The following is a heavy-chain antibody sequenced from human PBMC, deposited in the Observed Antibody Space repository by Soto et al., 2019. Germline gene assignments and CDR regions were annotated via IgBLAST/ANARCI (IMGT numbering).Heavy chain of an antibody. CDR3: ATSVNSAMAFDY. J-gene: IGHJ4*02. Sequence: ASVKVSCKASGYTFTHYYIHWVRQAPGQGLEWMGIINPNGGITTYAQKFRAGFTMTRDTSTSTVYLELSSLRSEDSAIYYCATSVNSAMAFDYWGQGTLDTVSS. CDR2: INPNGGIT. D-gene: IGHD5-18*01. V-gene: IGHV1-46*01. CDR1: GYTFTHYY.